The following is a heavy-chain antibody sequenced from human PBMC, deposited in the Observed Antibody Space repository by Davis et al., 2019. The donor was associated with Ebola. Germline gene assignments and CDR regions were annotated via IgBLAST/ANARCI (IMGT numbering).Heavy chain of an antibody. CDR3: ARGRKVAKMGSWFDP. J-gene: IGHJ5*02. Sequence: ASVKVPCKASGYTFTNYDVHWVRQATGQGLEWIGWMNPNSANTGYGQKFQGRVTMTRDTSITTAYMELRSLPSDDTAVYYCARGRKVAKMGSWFDPWGQGTLVTVSS. CDR1: GYTFTNYD. D-gene: IGHD5-12*01. V-gene: IGHV1-8*01. CDR2: MNPNSANT.